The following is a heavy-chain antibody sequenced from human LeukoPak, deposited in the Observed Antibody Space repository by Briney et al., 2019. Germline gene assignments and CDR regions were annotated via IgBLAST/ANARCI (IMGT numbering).Heavy chain of an antibody. V-gene: IGHV3-23*01. Sequence: GGSLRLSCAASGFTFSSYAVSWVRQAPGKGLEWASSISGSGGSTYYADSVKGRFTISRDNSKNTLYLQMNSQRAEDTALYYCWSRGGSGWYFDYWGQGTLVTVSS. CDR1: GFTFSSYA. D-gene: IGHD6-19*01. J-gene: IGHJ4*02. CDR3: WSRGGSGWYFDY. CDR2: ISGSGGST.